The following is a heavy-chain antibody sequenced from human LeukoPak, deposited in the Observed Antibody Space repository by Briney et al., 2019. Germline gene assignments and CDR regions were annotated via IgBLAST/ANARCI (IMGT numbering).Heavy chain of an antibody. CDR2: ISSSGSTI. D-gene: IGHD5-12*01. Sequence: GGSLRLSCAASGFTVNNKYMTWVRQAPGKGLEWVSYISSSGSTIYYADSVKGRFTISRENAKNSLYLQMNSLRAGDTAVYYCARVRKYSGYYSWYFDLWGRGTLVTVSS. V-gene: IGHV3-48*01. CDR3: ARVRKYSGYYSWYFDL. CDR1: GFTVNNKY. J-gene: IGHJ2*01.